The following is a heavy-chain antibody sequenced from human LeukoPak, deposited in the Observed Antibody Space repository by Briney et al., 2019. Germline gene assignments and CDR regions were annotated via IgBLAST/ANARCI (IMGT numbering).Heavy chain of an antibody. D-gene: IGHD2-2*01. CDR1: GFTFSSYW. J-gene: IGHJ5*02. CDR3: ARDLGYCSSTSCLGGGFDP. Sequence: GGSLRLSCAASGFTFSSYWMSWVRQAPGKGLEWVANIKQDGSEKYYVDSVKGRFTISRDNAKNSLYLQMNSLRAEDTAVYYCARDLGYCSSTSCLGGGFDPWGQGTLVTVSS. V-gene: IGHV3-7*01. CDR2: IKQDGSEK.